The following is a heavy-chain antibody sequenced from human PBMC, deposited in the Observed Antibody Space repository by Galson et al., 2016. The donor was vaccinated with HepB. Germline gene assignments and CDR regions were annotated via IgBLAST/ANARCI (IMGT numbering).Heavy chain of an antibody. D-gene: IGHD3-10*01. Sequence: SLRLSCAASGFTFSTYWMSWVRQAPGTGLEWVANIKQVGSEKDYVDSVKGRFTLSRDNAKNSLYLQMNSLRAEDTAVYYCARAYYYGSGSQPYYFDYWGQGTLVTVSS. CDR1: GFTFSTYW. V-gene: IGHV3-7*03. CDR2: IKQVGSEK. CDR3: ARAYYYGSGSQPYYFDY. J-gene: IGHJ4*02.